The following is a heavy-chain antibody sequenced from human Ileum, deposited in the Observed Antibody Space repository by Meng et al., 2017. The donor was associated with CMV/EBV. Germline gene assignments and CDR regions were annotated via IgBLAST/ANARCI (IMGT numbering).Heavy chain of an antibody. Sequence: QSPLKESGPPLVKPTQPPTLTCTFSGFSLTTNVESVGWIRQPPGKALEWLALIHGGGGKQYSPSLQSRLTATRDTSKNQVVLTMTNMDPVDTATYYCVHRYSSSSGQVSWGQGTLVTVSS. D-gene: IGHD6-6*01. V-gene: IGHV2-5*02. J-gene: IGHJ5*02. CDR2: IHGGGGK. CDR1: GFSLTTNVES. CDR3: VHRYSSSSGQVS.